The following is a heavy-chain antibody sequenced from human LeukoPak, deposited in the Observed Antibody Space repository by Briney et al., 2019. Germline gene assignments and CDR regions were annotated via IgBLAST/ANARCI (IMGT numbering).Heavy chain of an antibody. J-gene: IGHJ3*02. V-gene: IGHV4-34*01. Sequence: KPSETLSLTCAVYGGSFSGYYWSWIRQPPGKGLEWIGEINHSGSTNYNPSLKSRVTISVDTSKNQFSLKLSSVTAADTAVYYCARHANSDAFDIWGQGTMVTVSS. D-gene: IGHD4/OR15-4a*01. CDR2: INHSGST. CDR1: GGSFSGYY. CDR3: ARHANSDAFDI.